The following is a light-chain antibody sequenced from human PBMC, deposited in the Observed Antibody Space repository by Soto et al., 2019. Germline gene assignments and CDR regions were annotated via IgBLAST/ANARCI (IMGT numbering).Light chain of an antibody. CDR2: DAT. Sequence: ETVLTQSPATLSLSPGERATLSCRASQSVDIYLAWYQQKPGQAPRLLIYDATNRATGTPARFSGSGSGTDFTLTISTLEPEDFAVYYCQQRKNWPPITFGQGTRLETK. CDR1: QSVDIY. J-gene: IGKJ5*01. CDR3: QQRKNWPPIT. V-gene: IGKV3-11*01.